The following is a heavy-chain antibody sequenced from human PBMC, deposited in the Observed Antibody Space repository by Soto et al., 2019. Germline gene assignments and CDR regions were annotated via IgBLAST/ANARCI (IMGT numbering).Heavy chain of an antibody. J-gene: IGHJ6*02. V-gene: IGHV1-69*13. CDR2: IIPIFGTA. D-gene: IGHD6-13*01. CDR3: ARDAGPTTTAADPYYYYGMDV. CDR1: GGTFSSYA. Sequence: SVKVSCKASGGTFSSYAISWVRQAPGQGLEWMGGIIPIFGTANYAQKFQGRVTITADESTSTAYMELSSLRSEDTAVYYCARDAGPTTTAADPYYYYGMDVWGQGTTVTVSS.